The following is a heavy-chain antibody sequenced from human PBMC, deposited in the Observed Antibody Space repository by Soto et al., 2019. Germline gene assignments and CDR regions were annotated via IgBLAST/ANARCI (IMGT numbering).Heavy chain of an antibody. J-gene: IGHJ4*02. CDR3: VKGTTLYDSSAFDH. Sequence: GSLRLSCSASGFTFSSYGMHWVRRAPGKGLEYLSAISDDGYRTYYAESVKGRITISRDNSKNTLYLQMSSLSAEDTAVYYCVKGTTLYDSSAFDHWGQGTLVTVSS. CDR1: GFTFSSYG. V-gene: IGHV3-64D*06. D-gene: IGHD6-25*01. CDR2: ISDDGYRT.